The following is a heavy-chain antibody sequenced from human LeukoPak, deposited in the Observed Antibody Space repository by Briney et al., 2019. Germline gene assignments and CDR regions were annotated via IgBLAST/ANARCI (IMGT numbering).Heavy chain of an antibody. CDR2: IYHSGST. V-gene: IGHV4-38-2*01. J-gene: IGHJ6*03. Sequence: SETLSLTCAVSGYSISSGYYWGWIRQPPGKGLEWIGSIYHSGSTYYNPSLKSRVTISVDTSNNHFSLKLSSVTAADTAVYSCARRGGGDYYYYMDVWGKGTTVTVSS. CDR3: ARRGGGDYYYYMDV. CDR1: GYSISSGYY. D-gene: IGHD2-21*01.